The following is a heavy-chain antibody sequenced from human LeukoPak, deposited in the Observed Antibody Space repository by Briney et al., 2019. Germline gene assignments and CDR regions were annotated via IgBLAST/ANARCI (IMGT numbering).Heavy chain of an antibody. Sequence: GGSLRLSCAASGFTVSSNYMSWVRQAPGKGLEWVSVIYSGGSTYYADSVKGRFTISRDNPKNTLYLQMNSLRAEDTAVYYCASYDYVWGSPFDYWGQGTLVTVSS. J-gene: IGHJ4*02. CDR1: GFTVSSNY. CDR3: ASYDYVWGSPFDY. D-gene: IGHD3-16*01. V-gene: IGHV3-53*01. CDR2: IYSGGST.